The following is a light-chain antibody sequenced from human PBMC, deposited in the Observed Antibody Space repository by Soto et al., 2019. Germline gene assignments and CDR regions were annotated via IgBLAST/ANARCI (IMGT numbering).Light chain of an antibody. CDR1: RDIDNS. J-gene: IGKJ1*01. CDR3: QKYNKAPWI. Sequence: DIQVTQSPPSLSASVGDRVTITCRASRDIDNSLAWYQQVPGKAPKLLIYAASTLQSGVPSRFRGSGSGTSFILTITSLPPEDVATYYCQKYNKAPWIFGQGTKVEV. CDR2: AAS. V-gene: IGKV1-27*01.